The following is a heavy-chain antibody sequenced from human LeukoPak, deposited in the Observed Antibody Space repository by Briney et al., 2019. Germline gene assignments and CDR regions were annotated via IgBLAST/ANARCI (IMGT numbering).Heavy chain of an antibody. V-gene: IGHV1-18*01. CDR2: ISAYNGNT. Sequence: ASVKVSCKASGYTFTSYGISWVRQAPGQGLEWMGWISAYNGNTNYAQKLQGRVTMTTDTSTSTAYMELRSLRSDDTAVYYCAKDSPRYSSSWYWYYFDYWGQGTLVTVSS. CDR1: GYTFTSYG. J-gene: IGHJ4*02. CDR3: AKDSPRYSSSWYWYYFDY. D-gene: IGHD6-13*01.